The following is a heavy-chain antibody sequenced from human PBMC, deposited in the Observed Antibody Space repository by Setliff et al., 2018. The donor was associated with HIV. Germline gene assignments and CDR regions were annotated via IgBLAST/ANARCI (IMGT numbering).Heavy chain of an antibody. J-gene: IGHJ5*02. Sequence: GGSLRLSCAASGFTFNNYNMNWVRQAPGKGLEWVSSISSSSTYIYYADSLRGRFTISRDNAKNSLYLQMNSLRAEDTAVYYCATAPREVLSWFDTWGRGTLVTVSS. D-gene: IGHD1-26*01. CDR1: GFTFNNYN. V-gene: IGHV3-21*01. CDR2: ISSSSTYI. CDR3: ATAPREVLSWFDT.